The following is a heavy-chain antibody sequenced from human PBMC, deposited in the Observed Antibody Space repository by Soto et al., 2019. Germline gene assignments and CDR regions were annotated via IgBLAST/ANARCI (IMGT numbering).Heavy chain of an antibody. V-gene: IGHV3-30*03. D-gene: IGHD3-10*01. CDR3: AKDQRMYDCGSGREA. CDR1: GVTSGRYG. Sequence: QVGLVESGGGVVQPGRSLKLSCAVSGVTSGRYGMHWVRQAPGKGLEWLAVISADGVNKYYAYSVKGRSTISRDNSRNIGYLQILKLSPEETAIYALAKDQRMYDCGSGREAWGPGPVVTVSS. J-gene: IGHJ5*02. CDR2: ISADGVNK.